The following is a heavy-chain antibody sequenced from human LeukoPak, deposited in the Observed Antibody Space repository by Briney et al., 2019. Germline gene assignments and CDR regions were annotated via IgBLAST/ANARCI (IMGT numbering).Heavy chain of an antibody. CDR2: IKEDGSEK. CDR3: VRDYVWGTYEPDY. CDR1: GFTFSTHW. V-gene: IGHV3-7*01. D-gene: IGHD3-16*01. Sequence: GGSLRLSCAASGFTFSTHWMSWFRQAPGKGLEWVGNIKEDGSEKYYVGSVKGRFTISRDNAKNSLYLQMNSLRAEDTAVYYCVRDYVWGTYEPDYWGQGILVTVSS. J-gene: IGHJ4*02.